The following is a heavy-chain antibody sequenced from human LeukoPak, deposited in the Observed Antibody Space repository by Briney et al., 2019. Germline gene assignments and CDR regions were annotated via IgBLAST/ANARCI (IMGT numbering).Heavy chain of an antibody. J-gene: IGHJ4*02. V-gene: IGHV3-7*03. D-gene: IGHD5-18*01. CDR3: AREQQLWFDY. CDR2: IKQDGSEK. Sequence: GGSLRLSCAASGFTFNTYTMNWVRQAPGKGLEWVANIKQDGSEKYYVDSVKGRFTISRDNAKNSLYLQMNSLRAEDTAVYYCAREQQLWFDYWGQGTLVTVSS. CDR1: GFTFNTYT.